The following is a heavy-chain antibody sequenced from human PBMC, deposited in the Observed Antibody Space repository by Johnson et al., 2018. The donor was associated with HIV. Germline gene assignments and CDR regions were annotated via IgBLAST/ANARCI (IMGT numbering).Heavy chain of an antibody. CDR3: AREGWELPRTGFDV. Sequence: QVQLVESGGGVVQPGTSLRLSCAPSGFTFSTSVMHWVRRAPGKGLEWVSGISYDGSNKYYADSVKGRFTISRDNSKNTLYLQMNSLRAEDTAVFYCAREGWELPRTGFDVWGLGTMVTVSS. J-gene: IGHJ3*01. CDR2: ISYDGSNK. CDR1: GFTFSTSV. D-gene: IGHD1-26*01. V-gene: IGHV3-30*03.